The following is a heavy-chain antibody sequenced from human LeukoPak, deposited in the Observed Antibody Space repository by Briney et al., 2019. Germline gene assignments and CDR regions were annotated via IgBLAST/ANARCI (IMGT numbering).Heavy chain of an antibody. J-gene: IGHJ6*03. CDR1: GGSISSYY. D-gene: IGHD2-2*01. CDR2: IYYSGST. CDR3: ARDLVVVPAATHYYYYYYMDV. V-gene: IGHV4-59*12. Sequence: SETLSLTCTVSGGSISSYYWSWIRQPPGKGLERIGYIYYSGSTNYNPSLKSRVTISVDTSKNQFSLKLSSVTAADTAVYYCARDLVVVPAATHYYYYYYMDVWGKGTTVTVSS.